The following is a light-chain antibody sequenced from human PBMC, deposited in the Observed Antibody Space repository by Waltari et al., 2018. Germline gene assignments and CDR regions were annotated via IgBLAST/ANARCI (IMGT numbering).Light chain of an antibody. CDR2: QAS. CDR3: QVWDSNTYGV. Sequence: SYELTQPPSVSVSPGQTASITCSGDNLGDKYGSWYQQRPGQSPILIIHQASKRPSGIPERFSGSNSGNTATLTISGTQALDEAVYYCQVWDSNTYGVFGGGTKLAVL. V-gene: IGLV3-1*01. J-gene: IGLJ3*02. CDR1: NLGDKY.